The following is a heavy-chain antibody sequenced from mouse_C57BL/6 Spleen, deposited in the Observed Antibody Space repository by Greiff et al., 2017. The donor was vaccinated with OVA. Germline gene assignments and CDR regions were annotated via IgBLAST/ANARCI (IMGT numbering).Heavy chain of an antibody. CDR2: IRLKSDNYAT. Sequence: EVKLMESGGGLVQPGGSMKLSCVASGFTFSNYWMNWVRQSPEKGLEWVAQIRLKSDNYATHYAESVKGRFTISRDDSKSSVYLQMNNLRAEDTGIYYCTGEGLLVAMDYWGQGTSVTVSS. D-gene: IGHD2-3*01. V-gene: IGHV6-3*01. CDR1: GFTFSNYW. CDR3: TGEGLLVAMDY. J-gene: IGHJ4*01.